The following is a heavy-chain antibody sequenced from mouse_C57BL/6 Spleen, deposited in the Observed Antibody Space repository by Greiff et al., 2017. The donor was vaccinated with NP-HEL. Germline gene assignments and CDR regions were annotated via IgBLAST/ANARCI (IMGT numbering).Heavy chain of an antibody. Sequence: EVKVVESEGGLVQPGSSMKLSCTASGFTFSDYYMAWVRQVPEKGLEWVANINYDGSSTYYLDSLKSRFIISRDNAKNILYLQMSSLKSEDTATDYCANYDYDGFAYWGQGTLVTVSA. CDR2: INYDGSST. D-gene: IGHD2-4*01. CDR3: ANYDYDGFAY. CDR1: GFTFSDYY. J-gene: IGHJ3*01. V-gene: IGHV5-16*01.